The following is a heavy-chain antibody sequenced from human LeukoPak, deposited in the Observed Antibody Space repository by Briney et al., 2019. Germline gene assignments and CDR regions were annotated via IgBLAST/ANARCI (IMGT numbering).Heavy chain of an antibody. D-gene: IGHD6-13*01. CDR1: GGSIRSYY. J-gene: IGHJ4*02. CDR2: IYYSGST. CDR3: ARLDLSSWYGTDY. Sequence: SETLSLTCTVSGGSIRSYYWSRIRQSPGKGLEWIGYIYYSGSTNYNPSLKSRVTISVDTSKNQFSLKLSSVTAADTAVYYCARLDLSSWYGTDYWGQGTLVTVSS. V-gene: IGHV4-59*08.